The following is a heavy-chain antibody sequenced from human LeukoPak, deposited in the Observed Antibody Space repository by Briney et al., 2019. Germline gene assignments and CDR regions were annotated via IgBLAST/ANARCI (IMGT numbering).Heavy chain of an antibody. Sequence: GESLKISSKGAGYRIPNHWIGWVRQMPGIGLEWMGIIYPGDSGARYSPSFQGQVTISADKSISTAFLQWSSLKASDTAMYYCARAQGDLTPYDIWGQGTMITVSS. CDR3: ARAQGDLTPYDI. CDR2: IYPGDSGA. V-gene: IGHV5-51*01. J-gene: IGHJ3*02. CDR1: GYRIPNHW. D-gene: IGHD4-23*01.